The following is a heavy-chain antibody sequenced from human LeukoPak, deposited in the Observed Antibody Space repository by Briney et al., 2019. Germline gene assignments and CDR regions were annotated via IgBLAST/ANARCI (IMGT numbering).Heavy chain of an antibody. CDR3: AGRWESLSYFDY. D-gene: IGHD1-26*01. Sequence: GGSLRLSCAASGFTFSSYWMTWVRQAPGKGLEWVANIKRDGSEKHYVDSVKGRFTISRDNAKNSMFLQMNSLRAEDTAVYYCAGRWESLSYFDYWGPGVLVTVSS. V-gene: IGHV3-7*03. CDR2: IKRDGSEK. CDR1: GFTFSSYW. J-gene: IGHJ4*02.